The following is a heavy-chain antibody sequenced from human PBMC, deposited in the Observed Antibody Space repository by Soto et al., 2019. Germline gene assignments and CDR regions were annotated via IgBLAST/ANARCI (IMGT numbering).Heavy chain of an antibody. D-gene: IGHD7-27*01. CDR1: GFTFSDYY. J-gene: IGHJ6*02. V-gene: IGHV3-11*01. CDR2: ISSSGSTI. Sequence: QVQLVESGGGLVKPGGPLRLSCAASGFTFSDYYMSWIRQAPGKGREWVSYISSSGSTIYYADSVKGRFTISRDNAKNSLYLQMHSLRAEDTAVYYWARTNWGPYYYYGMDVWGQGTTVTVSS. CDR3: ARTNWGPYYYYGMDV.